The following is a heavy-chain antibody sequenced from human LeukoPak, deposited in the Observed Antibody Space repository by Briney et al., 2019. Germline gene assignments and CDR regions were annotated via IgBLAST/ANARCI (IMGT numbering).Heavy chain of an antibody. Sequence: SETLSLTCTVSGGSISSYYWSWIRQPPGKGLEWIGYIYYSGSTNYNPSLKSRVTISVDTSKNQFSLKLSSVTAADTAVYYCARHGRLLLWFGELSHTAGPYLDLWGRGTLVTVSS. V-gene: IGHV4-59*08. D-gene: IGHD3-10*01. J-gene: IGHJ2*01. CDR2: IYYSGST. CDR1: GGSISSYY. CDR3: ARHGRLLLWFGELSHTAGPYLDL.